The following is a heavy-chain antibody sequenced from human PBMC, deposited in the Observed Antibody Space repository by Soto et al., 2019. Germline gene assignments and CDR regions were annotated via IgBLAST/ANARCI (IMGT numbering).Heavy chain of an antibody. V-gene: IGHV3-21*01. Sequence: GGSLRLSCAVFGFAFSNYKMSWVRQAPGKGLEWVSSVSSTSGYIYYGDSVKGRFTIPRDNAKNSLYLQMNSLRAEDTAVYYCARANVDTSVVNEYYFDYWGQGTLVTVSS. CDR2: VSSTSGYI. D-gene: IGHD5-18*01. J-gene: IGHJ4*02. CDR3: ARANVDTSVVNEYYFDY. CDR1: GFAFSNYK.